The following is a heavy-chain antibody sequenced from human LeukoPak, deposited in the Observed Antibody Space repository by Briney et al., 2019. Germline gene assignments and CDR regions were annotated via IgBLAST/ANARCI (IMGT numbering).Heavy chain of an antibody. CDR1: GDSISSYY. D-gene: IGHD3-3*01. CDR3: ARGHDFWSGYQFDY. J-gene: IGHJ4*02. CDR2: ISHSGST. V-gene: IGHV4-59*01. Sequence: SETLSLTCTVSGDSISSYYWSWIRQPPGKGLEWIAYISHSGSTNYNPSLKSRVTVSVDTSKNQFSLKLTSVTAADTAVYYCARGHDFWSGYQFDYWGQGTLVTVSS.